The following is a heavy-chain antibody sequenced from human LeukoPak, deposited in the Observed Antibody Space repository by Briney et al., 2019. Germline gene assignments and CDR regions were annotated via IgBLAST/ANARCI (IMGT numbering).Heavy chain of an antibody. Sequence: SETLSLTCTVSGDSISSYYWSWIRQPAGKGLEWIGRIYTSGSTNYNPSLKSRVTMSVDTSKNQFSLKLSSVTAADTAVYYCARMGTTSDIYYFDYWGQGILVTVSS. J-gene: IGHJ4*02. CDR1: GDSISSYY. CDR3: ARMGTTSDIYYFDY. V-gene: IGHV4-4*07. D-gene: IGHD1-26*01. CDR2: IYTSGST.